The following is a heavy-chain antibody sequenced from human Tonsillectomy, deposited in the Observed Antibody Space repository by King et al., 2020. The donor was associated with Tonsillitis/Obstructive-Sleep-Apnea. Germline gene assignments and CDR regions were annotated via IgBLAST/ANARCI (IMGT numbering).Heavy chain of an antibody. CDR1: VCTFSSDA. J-gene: IGHJ4*02. D-gene: IGHD4-17*01. CDR3: AKDRASTVPTGY. Sequence: VQLVESGGGLVQPGGSLRLSCEASVCTFSSDAMNWGRQAPGKGLEWGQGMSGRGGSTDYADSVKGRFTISRDNSKNTLYLQMNSLRAEDTAVYYCAKDRASTVPTGYWGQGTLVTVSS. CDR2: MSGRGGST. V-gene: IGHV3-23*04.